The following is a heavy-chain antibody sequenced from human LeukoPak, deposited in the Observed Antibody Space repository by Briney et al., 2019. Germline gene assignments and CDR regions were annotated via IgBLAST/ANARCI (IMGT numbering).Heavy chain of an antibody. CDR2: ISAYNGNT. CDR3: ARDRYSFAIRGEGPFDV. J-gene: IGHJ3*01. V-gene: IGHV1-18*01. D-gene: IGHD3-16*01. CDR1: VYTFSSYG. Sequence: ASVKVSCKSSVYTFSSYGISWVRQAPGQGLEWMAWISAYNGNTNSAQKFQDRVTATTDTSTSTAYIELRSLRPDDTGVYFCARDRYSFAIRGEGPFDVWGQGTMVIVSS.